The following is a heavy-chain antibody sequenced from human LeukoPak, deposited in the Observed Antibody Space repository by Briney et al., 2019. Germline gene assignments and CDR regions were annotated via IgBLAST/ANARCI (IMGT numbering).Heavy chain of an antibody. CDR2: MYSGGTT. J-gene: IGHJ3*02. CDR3: ARHIDYGDYYDAFDI. D-gene: IGHD4-17*01. CDR1: DGSINGYY. V-gene: IGHV4-59*08. Sequence: SETLSLTCTVSDGSINGYYWSWIRQPPGKGLDWIGYMYSGGTTNYSPSLKSRVTISVDTSKNQFSLKLSSVTAADTAVYYCARHIDYGDYYDAFDIWGQGTMVTVSS.